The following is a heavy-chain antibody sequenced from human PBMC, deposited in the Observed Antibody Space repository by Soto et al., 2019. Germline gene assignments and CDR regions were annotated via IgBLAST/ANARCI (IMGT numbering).Heavy chain of an antibody. V-gene: IGHV3-33*01. D-gene: IGHD1-1*01. CDR2: IWSDGNNR. CDR3: VRGDNWNDEAADY. CDR1: GSMFSNHG. J-gene: IGHJ4*02. Sequence: QVQLVESGGGVVQPGRSLRLSCAASGSMFSNHGMHWVRQAPGKGLEWVAVIWSDGNNRYYADSVKGRFTISRDNSKNTVYLQMKSLRAEGTAVYYCVRGDNWNDEAADYWGQGTLVTVSS.